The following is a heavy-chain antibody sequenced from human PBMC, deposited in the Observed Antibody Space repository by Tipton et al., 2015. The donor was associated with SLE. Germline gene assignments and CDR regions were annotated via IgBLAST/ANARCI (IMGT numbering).Heavy chain of an antibody. V-gene: IGHV4-4*09. CDR2: IYKSGIT. J-gene: IGHJ4*02. CDR1: RGSFSGYY. Sequence: TLSLICAVYRGSFSGYYWSWIRQPPGKGPEWIGYIYKSGITNYNPSLMSRVTISVDTSKNQFSLKLSSVTAADTAVYYCARLEGDGYKWYFDYWGQGTLVTVST. CDR3: ARLEGDGYKWYFDY. D-gene: IGHD5-24*01.